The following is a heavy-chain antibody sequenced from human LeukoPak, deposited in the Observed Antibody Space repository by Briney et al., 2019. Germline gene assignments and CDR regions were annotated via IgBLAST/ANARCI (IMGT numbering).Heavy chain of an antibody. Sequence: AGGSLRLSCAASGFTFSSYAMSWVRQAPGRGLEWVSAISGSGGSTYYADSVKGRLTISRDNSRNTLYLQINSLRAEDTAVYYCAKGPKYDFWSGTRDYYFDYWGQGTLVTVSS. CDR1: GFTFSSYA. D-gene: IGHD3-3*01. J-gene: IGHJ4*02. CDR3: AKGPKYDFWSGTRDYYFDY. CDR2: ISGSGGST. V-gene: IGHV3-23*01.